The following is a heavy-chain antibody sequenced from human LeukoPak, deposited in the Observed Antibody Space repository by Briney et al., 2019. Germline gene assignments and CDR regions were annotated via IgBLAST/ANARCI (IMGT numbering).Heavy chain of an antibody. D-gene: IGHD3-16*01. Sequence: GGSLRLSCAASGFTFSNYWMHWVCQPPGKGLVWVSRINSDGSITTYAESVKGRFTISRDNAKNTLYLQMDSLRAEDTAVYYCVRTLGAVDIWGQGTLVTVSS. V-gene: IGHV3-74*01. CDR2: INSDGSIT. J-gene: IGHJ4*02. CDR1: GFTFSNYW. CDR3: VRTLGAVDI.